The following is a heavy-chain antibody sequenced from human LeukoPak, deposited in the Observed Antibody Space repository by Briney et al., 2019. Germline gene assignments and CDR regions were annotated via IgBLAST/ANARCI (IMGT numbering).Heavy chain of an antibody. D-gene: IGHD6-19*01. Sequence: PSETLSLTCTVSGGSISSSSYYWGWIRQPPGKGLEWIGSIYHSGSTYYNPSLKSRVTISVDTSKNQFSLKLSSVTAADTAVYYCAREIGSLIAVAGRGAFDIWGQGTMVTVSS. V-gene: IGHV4-39*02. J-gene: IGHJ3*02. CDR1: GGSISSSSYY. CDR3: AREIGSLIAVAGRGAFDI. CDR2: IYHSGST.